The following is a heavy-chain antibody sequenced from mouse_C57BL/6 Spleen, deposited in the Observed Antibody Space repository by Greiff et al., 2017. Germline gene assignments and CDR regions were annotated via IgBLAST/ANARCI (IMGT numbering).Heavy chain of an antibody. J-gene: IGHJ4*01. D-gene: IGHD2-1*01. CDR1: GFSLTSYG. CDR2: IWSDGST. V-gene: IGHV2-6*03. Sequence: VKLMESGPGLVAPSQSLSITCTVSGFSLTSYGVHWVRQPPGKGLEWLVVIWSDGSTTYNSALKSRLSISKDNSKSQVFLKMNSLQTDDTAMYYCARGEDGNYLYAMDYWGQGTSVTVSS. CDR3: ARGEDGNYLYAMDY.